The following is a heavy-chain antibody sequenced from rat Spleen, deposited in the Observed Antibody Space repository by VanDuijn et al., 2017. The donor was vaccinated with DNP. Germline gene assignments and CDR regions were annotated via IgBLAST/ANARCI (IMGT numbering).Heavy chain of an antibody. CDR3: ATHHTTGDFDY. Sequence: EVQLVESGRGLVQPGRSLKLSCAASGFTFSEYNMAWVRQAPKKGLEWVATIIYDGSRTYYRDSVKGRFTISRDNAKSTLYLQMDSLRSEDAATYYCATHHTTGDFDYWGQGVMVTVSS. CDR2: IIYDGSRT. J-gene: IGHJ2*01. CDR1: GFTFSEYN. D-gene: IGHD1-7*01. V-gene: IGHV5S10*01.